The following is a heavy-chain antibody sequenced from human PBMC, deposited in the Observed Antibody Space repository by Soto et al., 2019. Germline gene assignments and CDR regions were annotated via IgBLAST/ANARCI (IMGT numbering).Heavy chain of an antibody. CDR1: GGSISSYY. V-gene: IGHV4-59*01. J-gene: IGHJ6*02. Sequence: SETLSLTCTVSGGSISSYYWSWIRQPPGKGLEWIGYIYYSGSTNYNPSLKSRVTISVDTSKNQFSLKLSSVTAADTAVYYCARDGEAAGTRCYYGMDVWGQGTSVTVSS. CDR3: ARDGEAAGTRCYYGMDV. CDR2: IYYSGST. D-gene: IGHD6-13*01.